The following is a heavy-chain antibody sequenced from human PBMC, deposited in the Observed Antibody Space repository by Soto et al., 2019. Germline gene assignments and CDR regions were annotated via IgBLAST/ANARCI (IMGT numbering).Heavy chain of an antibody. Sequence: GGSLRLSCAASGFTFSSYWMSWVRQAPGKGLEWVANIKQDGSEKYYVDSVKGRFTISRDNAKNSLYLQMNSLRAEDTAVYYCARVSLAAAGRYNWFDPWGQGXLVTVSS. V-gene: IGHV3-7*03. CDR2: IKQDGSEK. CDR1: GFTFSSYW. D-gene: IGHD6-13*01. J-gene: IGHJ5*02. CDR3: ARVSLAAAGRYNWFDP.